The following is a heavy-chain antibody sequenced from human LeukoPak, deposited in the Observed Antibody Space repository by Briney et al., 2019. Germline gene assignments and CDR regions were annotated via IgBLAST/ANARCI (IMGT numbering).Heavy chain of an antibody. V-gene: IGHV1-18*01. CDR2: IGAYNGKT. CDR1: GYTFNTYA. J-gene: IGHJ4*02. D-gene: IGHD3-16*02. Sequence: ASVKVSCKASGYTFNTYAITWVRQAPGQGLEWMGWIGAYNGKTGYAQKFQDRVTMTTDTSTSTAYMELRGLRSDDTAVYYCARGFARYRDFDYWGQGTLVTVSS. CDR3: ARGFARYRDFDY.